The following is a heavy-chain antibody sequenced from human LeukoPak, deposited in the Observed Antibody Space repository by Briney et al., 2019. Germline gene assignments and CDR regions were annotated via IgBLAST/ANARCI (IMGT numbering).Heavy chain of an antibody. CDR3: AKDPNTAMVPDFDY. CDR2: ISGSGGST. J-gene: IGHJ4*02. CDR1: GFTFSSYA. V-gene: IGHV3-23*01. D-gene: IGHD5-18*01. Sequence: GGSLRLSXAASGFTFSSYAMSWVRQAPGKGLEWVAAISGSGGSTYYADSVKGRFTISRDNSKNTLYLQMNSLRAEDTAVYYCAKDPNTAMVPDFDYWGQGTLVTVSS.